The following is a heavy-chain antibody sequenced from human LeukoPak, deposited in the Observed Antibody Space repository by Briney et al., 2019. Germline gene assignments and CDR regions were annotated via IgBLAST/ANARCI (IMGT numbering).Heavy chain of an antibody. CDR3: ARDAQRGFDYSNSLQY. V-gene: IGHV3-33*01. D-gene: IGHD4-11*01. CDR2: IWSDGTNR. Sequence: GSLRLSCAASGFIFSHYGMHWVRQAPGKGLEWVAVIWSDGTNRYYADSVKGRVSINRDDSQKRVFLQMDSLRAEDTAVYYCARDAQRGFDYSNSLQYWGQGALVTVSS. CDR1: GFIFSHYG. J-gene: IGHJ4*02.